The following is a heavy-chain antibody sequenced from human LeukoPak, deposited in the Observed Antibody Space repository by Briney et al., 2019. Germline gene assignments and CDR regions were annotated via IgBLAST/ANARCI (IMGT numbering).Heavy chain of an antibody. D-gene: IGHD6-13*01. CDR2: ISWNSGSI. J-gene: IGHJ6*02. Sequence: SLRLSCAASGFTFDDYAMHWVRQAPGKGLEWVSGISWNSGSIGYADSVKGRFTISRDNAKNSLYLQMNSLRAEDTALYYCAKDKADGMDVWGQGTTVTVSS. CDR3: AKDKADGMDV. V-gene: IGHV3-9*01. CDR1: GFTFDDYA.